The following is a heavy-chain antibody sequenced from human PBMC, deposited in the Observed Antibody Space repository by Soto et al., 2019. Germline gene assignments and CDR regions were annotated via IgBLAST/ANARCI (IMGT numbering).Heavy chain of an antibody. CDR1: GGSISSGDYY. D-gene: IGHD3-22*01. CDR2: IYYSGST. Sequence: QVQLQESGPGLVKPSQTLSLTCTVSGGSISSGDYYWSWIRQPPGKGLEWLVYIYYSGSTYYNPSLKSRVTISVDTSKNQFSLKLSSVNAADTAVYYCDRAGTYYDRSGYQNLYYFDYWGQGTLVHVSS. J-gene: IGHJ4*02. V-gene: IGHV4-30-4*01. CDR3: DRAGTYYDRSGYQNLYYFDY.